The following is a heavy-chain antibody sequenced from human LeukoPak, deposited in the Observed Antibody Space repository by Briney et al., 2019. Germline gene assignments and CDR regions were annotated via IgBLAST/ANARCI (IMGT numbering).Heavy chain of an antibody. CDR2: IRGDGSNK. J-gene: IGHJ4*02. CDR1: GFTFSSYG. V-gene: IGHV3-30*02. CDR3: ANIAGAGTGLDFDY. D-gene: IGHD6-19*01. Sequence: GGSLRLSCAASGFTFSSYGMHWVRQAPGKGLEWVAFIRGDGSNKYYADSVKSRFTISRDNSKNTLYLQMNSLRAEDTAVYYCANIAGAGTGLDFDYWGQGTLVTVSS.